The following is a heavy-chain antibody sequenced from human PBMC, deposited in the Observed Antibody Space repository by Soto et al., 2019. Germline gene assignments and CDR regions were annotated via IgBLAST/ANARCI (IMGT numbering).Heavy chain of an antibody. CDR1: GFTFSGSA. V-gene: IGHV3-73*01. Sequence: PGGSMRLSCTASGFTFSGSAMHWVRQASGKGLEWVGRIRSKANSYATAYAASVKGRFTISRDDSKNTAYLQMNSLKTEDTAVYYCTSSREMATIAFGMDVWGQGTTVTVSS. J-gene: IGHJ6*02. D-gene: IGHD5-12*01. CDR2: IRSKANSYAT. CDR3: TSSREMATIAFGMDV.